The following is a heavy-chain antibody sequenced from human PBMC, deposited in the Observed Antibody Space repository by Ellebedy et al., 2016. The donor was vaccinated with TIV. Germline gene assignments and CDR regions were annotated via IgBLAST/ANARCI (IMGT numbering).Heavy chain of an antibody. CDR1: GFTFSSYD. J-gene: IGHJ4*02. Sequence: PGGSLRLSCEASGFTFSSYDMNWGRQAPGKGLEWVSFIDRSGSTILYADSVEGRFSISRDNAKNSLYLQMSSLRVEDTAVYYCASIGTKRGSRETFDWWGQGTLVTVSS. CDR3: ASIGTKRGSRETFDW. D-gene: IGHD3-10*01. CDR2: IDRSGSTI. V-gene: IGHV3-48*03.